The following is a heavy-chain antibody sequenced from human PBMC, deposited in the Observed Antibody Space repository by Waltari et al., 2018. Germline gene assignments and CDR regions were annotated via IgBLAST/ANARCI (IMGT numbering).Heavy chain of an antibody. CDR3: ANIAYYYDSSGYYGAADY. CDR1: GFTFSSYA. CDR2: ISGSGGST. D-gene: IGHD3-22*01. Sequence: EVQLLESGGCLVQPGGSLRLSCAASGFTFSSYAMSWVRQAPGKGLEWVSAISGSGGSTYYADSVKGRFTISRDNSKNTLYLQMNSLRAEDTAVYYCANIAYYYDSSGYYGAADYWGQGTLVTVSS. V-gene: IGHV3-23*01. J-gene: IGHJ4*02.